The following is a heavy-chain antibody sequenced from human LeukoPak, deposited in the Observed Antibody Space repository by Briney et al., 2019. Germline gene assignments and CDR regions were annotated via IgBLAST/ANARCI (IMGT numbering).Heavy chain of an antibody. CDR1: GGSFRGYY. CDR2: INHSGST. J-gene: IGHJ4*02. CDR3: AGGGYSSSSDY. D-gene: IGHD6-6*01. V-gene: IGHV4-34*01. Sequence: SETLSLTCAVYGGSFRGYYWSWIRQPPGKGLEWIGEINHSGSTNYNPSLKSRVTISVDTSKNQFSLKLSPVTAADTAVYYCAGGGYSSSSDYWGQGTLVTVSS.